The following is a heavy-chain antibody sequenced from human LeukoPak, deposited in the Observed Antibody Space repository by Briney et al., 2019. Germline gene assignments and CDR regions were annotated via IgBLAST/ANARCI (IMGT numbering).Heavy chain of an antibody. CDR1: GYTFTSYD. Sequence: ASVKVSCKASGYTFTSYDINWVRQGTGQGLEWMGWMNPNSGNTGYAQKFQGRVTMTRNTSISTAYMELSSPRSEDTAVYYCAREGANLATNWFDPWGQGTLVTVSS. D-gene: IGHD4/OR15-4a*01. J-gene: IGHJ5*02. CDR3: AREGANLATNWFDP. V-gene: IGHV1-8*01. CDR2: MNPNSGNT.